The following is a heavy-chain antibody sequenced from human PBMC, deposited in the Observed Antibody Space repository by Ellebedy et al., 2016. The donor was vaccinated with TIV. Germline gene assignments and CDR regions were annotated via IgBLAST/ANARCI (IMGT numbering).Heavy chain of an antibody. CDR1: GFTFSSYG. Sequence: GGSLRLXCAASGFTFSSYGMHWVRQAPGKGLEWVAVISYDGSNKYYADSVKGRFTISRDNSKNTLYLQMNSLRAEDTAVYYCAKDESRSGDYWGQGTLVTVSS. V-gene: IGHV3-30*18. CDR3: AKDESRSGDY. CDR2: ISYDGSNK. J-gene: IGHJ4*02.